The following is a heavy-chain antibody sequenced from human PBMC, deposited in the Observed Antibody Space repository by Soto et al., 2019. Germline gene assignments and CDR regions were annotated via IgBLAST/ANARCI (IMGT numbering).Heavy chain of an antibody. J-gene: IGHJ4*02. CDR3: VRGASLNFDY. CDR1: GFTFSDYA. D-gene: IGHD1-26*01. CDR2: ISFGGGNT. V-gene: IGHV3-23*01. Sequence: GVSLRLSCVGSGFTFSDYAMTWVRQAPGKGLEWVATISFGGGNTYYADSLEGRFTISRDNSKNTLFLQMYDLRAEDTALYYCVRGASLNFDYWGQGTLVTVSS.